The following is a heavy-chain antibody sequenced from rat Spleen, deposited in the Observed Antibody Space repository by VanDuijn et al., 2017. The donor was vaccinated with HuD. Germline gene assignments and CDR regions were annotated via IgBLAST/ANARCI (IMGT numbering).Heavy chain of an antibody. D-gene: IGHD1-1*01. CDR1: GFSLSNYS. CDR2: MWRSGST. Sequence: QVLLTESGPGLVQPSQTLSLTCTVSGFSLSNYSVHWVRQPPGKGLEWVGVMWRSGSTEYNSALKSRLSISRDTSKNQIFLKINSLQSEDTTTYDCARWDWYYYNYYVMDAWGQGASVTVSS. CDR3: ARWDWYYYNYYVMDA. J-gene: IGHJ4*01. V-gene: IGHV2-45*01.